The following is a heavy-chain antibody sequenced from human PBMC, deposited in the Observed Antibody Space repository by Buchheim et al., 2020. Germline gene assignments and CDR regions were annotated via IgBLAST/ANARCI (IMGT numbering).Heavy chain of an antibody. D-gene: IGHD6-13*01. CDR2: ISSTSSSSTYK. Sequence: EVHLVESGGGLVKPGGSLRLSCAASGFTFSSYSMNWVRQAPGKGLEWVSSISSTSSSSTYKYYIDSMKGRFTISRDNAKNSLYLQMNSLRDEDTAVYYCARDYEDSSSWYSPFFDYWGQGTL. J-gene: IGHJ4*02. V-gene: IGHV3-21*01. CDR3: ARDYEDSSSWYSPFFDY. CDR1: GFTFSSYS.